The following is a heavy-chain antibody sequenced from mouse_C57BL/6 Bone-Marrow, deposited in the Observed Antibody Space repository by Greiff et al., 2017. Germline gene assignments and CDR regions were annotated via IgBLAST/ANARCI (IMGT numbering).Heavy chain of an antibody. CDR2: INPNNGGT. J-gene: IGHJ1*03. V-gene: IGHV1-18*01. D-gene: IGHD1-1*01. Sequence: EVQLQQSGPELVKPGASVKIPCKASGYTFTDYNMDWVKQSHGKSLEWIGDINPNNGGTIYNQKFKGKATLTVDTSSSTAYMELRSLTSEDTAVYDCARDYGSSYYWYFDVWGTGTTVTVSS. CDR1: GYTFTDYN. CDR3: ARDYGSSYYWYFDV.